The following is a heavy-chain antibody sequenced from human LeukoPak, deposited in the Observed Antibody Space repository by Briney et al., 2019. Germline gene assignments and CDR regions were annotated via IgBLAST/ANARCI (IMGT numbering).Heavy chain of an antibody. CDR1: GYTFTEYS. J-gene: IGHJ6*02. CDR2: INPKSDVT. Sequence: GASVTVSCTASGYTFTEYSIHWVGQAPGEGLEWMGAINPKSDVTNYAQKFQGRVTITRDTSNNSEYMEMNRLTSDDTAIYFCARKYLGQSYNWYFYFYGLDVWGQGTAVTVSS. D-gene: IGHD5-24*01. CDR3: ARKYLGQSYNWYFYFYGLDV. V-gene: IGHV1-2*02.